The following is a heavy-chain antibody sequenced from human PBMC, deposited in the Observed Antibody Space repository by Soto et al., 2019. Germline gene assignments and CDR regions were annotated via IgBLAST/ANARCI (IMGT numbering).Heavy chain of an antibody. CDR2: ISSGGTYI. CDR3: ASLITFLRWVSDS. J-gene: IGHJ5*01. Sequence: EVQLVESGGGLVKTGESLRLSCLASGFTFSDYPMQWVRQAPGKWLEWVSTISSGGTYIYQAESLKGRFRISRDNARNSLYLQLYSLTVADTAIYYGASLITFLRWVSDSWGQGTLVTVSS. CDR1: GFTFSDYP. V-gene: IGHV3-21*02. D-gene: IGHD2-8*01.